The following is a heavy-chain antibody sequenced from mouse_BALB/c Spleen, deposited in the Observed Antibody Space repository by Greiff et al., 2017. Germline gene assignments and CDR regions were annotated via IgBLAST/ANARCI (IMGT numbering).Heavy chain of an antibody. CDR2: ISSGGGNT. V-gene: IGHV5-9*03. CDR3: ARYNYGSSPYYFDY. J-gene: IGHJ2*01. Sequence: EVKLMESGVGLVKPGGSLKLSCAASGFTFSSYTMSWVRQTPEKRLEWVATISSGGGNTYYPDSVKGRFTISRDNAKNNLYLQMSSLRSEDTALYYCARYNYGSSPYYFDYWGQGTTLTVSS. D-gene: IGHD1-1*01. CDR1: GFTFSSYT.